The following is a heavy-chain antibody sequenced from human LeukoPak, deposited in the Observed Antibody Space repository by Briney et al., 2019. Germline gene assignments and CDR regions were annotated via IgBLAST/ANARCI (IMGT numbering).Heavy chain of an antibody. Sequence: PSQTLSLTCTVSGGSISSGTYYWSWIRQPAGKGLEWIGRISTSGSTSYNPSLKSRVTISVDTSKNQFSLKLNSVTAADTAVYYCARDGGSRLLTPGYWGQGTLVAVSS. CDR2: ISTSGST. CDR3: ARDGGSRLLTPGY. V-gene: IGHV4-61*02. CDR1: GGSISSGTYY. J-gene: IGHJ4*02. D-gene: IGHD3-16*01.